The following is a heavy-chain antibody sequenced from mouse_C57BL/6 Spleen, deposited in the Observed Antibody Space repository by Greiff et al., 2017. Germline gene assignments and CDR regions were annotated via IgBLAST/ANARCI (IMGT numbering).Heavy chain of an antibody. J-gene: IGHJ3*01. CDR2: IYPRSGNT. CDR1: GYTFTSYG. D-gene: IGHD1-1*01. Sequence: QVQLQQSGAELARPGASVKLSCKASGYTFTSYGISWVKQRTGQGLEWIGEIYPRSGNTYYNEKFKGKATLTADKSSSTAYMELRSLTSEDSAVYFCARGDYGGFAYWGQGTLVTVSA. CDR3: ARGDYGGFAY. V-gene: IGHV1-81*01.